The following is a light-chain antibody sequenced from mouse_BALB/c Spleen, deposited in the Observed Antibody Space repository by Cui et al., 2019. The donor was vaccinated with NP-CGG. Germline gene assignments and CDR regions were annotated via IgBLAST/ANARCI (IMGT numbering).Light chain of an antibody. J-gene: IGLJ1*01. V-gene: IGLV1*01. CDR2: GTN. CDR1: TGAVTTSNY. CDR3: ALWYSNHWV. Sequence: QPVVTQESAPTTSPGETVTLTCRSSTGAVTTSNYANWVQEKPDHFFTGLIGGTNNRAPGVPGRFSGSLIGDKAALTITGAQTEDEAIYFCALWYSNHWVFGGGTKLTVL.